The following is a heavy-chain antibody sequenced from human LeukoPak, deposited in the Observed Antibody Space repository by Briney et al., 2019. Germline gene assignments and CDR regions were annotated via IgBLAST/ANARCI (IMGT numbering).Heavy chain of an antibody. CDR3: ARDGYSSSSHYYYYYMDV. J-gene: IGHJ6*03. CDR2: IYYSGST. V-gene: IGHV4-59*12. D-gene: IGHD6-6*01. CDR1: GGSISSYY. Sequence: SETLSLTCTVSGGSISSYYWSWIRQPPGKGLEWIGYIYYSGSTNYNPSLKSRVTMSVDTSKNQFSLKLSSVTAADTAVYYCARDGYSSSSHYYYYYMDVWGKGTTVTVSS.